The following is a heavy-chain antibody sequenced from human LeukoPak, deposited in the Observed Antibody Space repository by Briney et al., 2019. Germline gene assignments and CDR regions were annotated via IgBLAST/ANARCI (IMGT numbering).Heavy chain of an antibody. CDR1: GGXLTNYY. J-gene: IGHJ4*02. CDR2: IYYSGRT. Sequence: SETLSLTCTVSGGXLTNYYCSWVRQSPEKGLEWMGFIYYSGRTYYNPSLKGRATISVDTSKNQFSLSLKSVTAADTAVYYCVRESDWLFDHWGQGTLVSVSS. D-gene: IGHD3-9*01. CDR3: VRESDWLFDH. V-gene: IGHV4-59*01.